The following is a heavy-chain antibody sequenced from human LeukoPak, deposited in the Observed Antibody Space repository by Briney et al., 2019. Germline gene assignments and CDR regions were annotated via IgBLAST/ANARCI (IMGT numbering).Heavy chain of an antibody. D-gene: IGHD1-14*01. CDR3: ARGGVPEGKYYFDY. CDR1: GGSISSDGHS. J-gene: IGHJ4*02. Sequence: PSETLSLTCTVSGGSISSDGHSWSWIRQSPGKGLEWIAYISYIGSTFYSSSLKTRVTISMDRSKNQFSLTLRSVTAADTAVYYCARGGVPEGKYYFDYWGQGTPVTVSS. CDR2: ISYIGST. V-gene: IGHV4-30-2*06.